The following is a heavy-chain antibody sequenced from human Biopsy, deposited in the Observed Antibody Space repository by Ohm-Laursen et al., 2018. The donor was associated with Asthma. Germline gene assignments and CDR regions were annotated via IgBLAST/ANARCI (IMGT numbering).Heavy chain of an antibody. Sequence: TLSLTCIVSGDAMSTSGSYWGWIRQSPGKGLEWIGSIYYSGRTYYNPFLESRVTISADTSKNHFSLKVTSVTAADTAVYYCARAVSSSSYWYFDLWGRGDLVTVSS. J-gene: IGHJ2*01. V-gene: IGHV4-39*02. CDR3: ARAVSSSSYWYFDL. D-gene: IGHD6-6*01. CDR1: GDAMSTSGSY. CDR2: IYYSGRT.